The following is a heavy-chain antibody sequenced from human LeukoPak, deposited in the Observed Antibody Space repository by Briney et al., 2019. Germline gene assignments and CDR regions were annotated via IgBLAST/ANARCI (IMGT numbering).Heavy chain of an antibody. CDR2: IYSGGST. Sequence: GGSLRLSCAASGFTVSSNYMSWVRQAPGKGLEWVSVIYSGGSTYYADSVKGRFTISRDNSKNTLYLQMNSLRAEDTAVYYCAKDSVGITIFGVANWFDPWGQGTLVTVSS. D-gene: IGHD3-3*01. J-gene: IGHJ5*02. CDR3: AKDSVGITIFGVANWFDP. CDR1: GFTVSSNY. V-gene: IGHV3-53*01.